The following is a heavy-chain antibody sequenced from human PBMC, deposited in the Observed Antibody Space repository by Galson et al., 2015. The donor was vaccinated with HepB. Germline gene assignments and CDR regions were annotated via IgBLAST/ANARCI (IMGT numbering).Heavy chain of an antibody. CDR2: IKSKTDGGTT. D-gene: IGHD1-26*01. CDR3: TTLDGSGAKYYFDY. CDR1: GFTFSNAW. Sequence: SLRLSCAASGFTFSNAWMSWVRQAPGKGLEWVGRIKSKTDGGTTDFAAPVKGRFTISRDDSKNTLYLQMNSLKTEDTAVYYCTTLDGSGAKYYFDYWGQGTLVTVSS. J-gene: IGHJ4*02. V-gene: IGHV3-15*01.